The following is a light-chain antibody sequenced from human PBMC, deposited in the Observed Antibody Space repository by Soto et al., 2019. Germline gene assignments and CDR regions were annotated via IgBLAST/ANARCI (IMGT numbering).Light chain of an antibody. V-gene: IGLV2-14*04. CDR2: DVS. CDR1: GSDVGGYNY. CDR3: SSYTSSSTSYV. Sequence: ITISCPRTGSDVGGYNYVSWYQQHPGKAPKLMIYDVSNRPSGVSNRFSGSESGNTASLTISGLQAEDEADYYCSSYTSSSTSYVFGTGTKVTVL. J-gene: IGLJ1*01.